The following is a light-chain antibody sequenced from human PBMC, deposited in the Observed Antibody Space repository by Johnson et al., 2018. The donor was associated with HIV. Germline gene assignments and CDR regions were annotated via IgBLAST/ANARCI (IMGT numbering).Light chain of an antibody. V-gene: IGLV1-51*02. CDR3: GTWDSSLSAGEYV. J-gene: IGLJ1*01. CDR2: ENS. CDR1: SSNIENNY. Sequence: QSVLTQPPSVSAAPGQKVTISFSGSSSNIENNYVSWYQHLPGTAPKVLIYENSKRPSSIPDRFSGSKSGPSATLDITGLQTGDEADYYCGTWDSSLSAGEYVFGTGTKVTVL.